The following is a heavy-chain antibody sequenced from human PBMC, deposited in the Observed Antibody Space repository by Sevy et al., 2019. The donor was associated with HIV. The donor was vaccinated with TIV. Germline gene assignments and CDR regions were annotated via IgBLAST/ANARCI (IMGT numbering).Heavy chain of an antibody. CDR3: VRDLYSSGWYGAFDI. D-gene: IGHD6-19*01. Sequence: GGSLRLSCAASGFTFSSYWMSWVRQAPGKGLEWVANIKQDGSEKYYVDSVKGRFTISRDNAKNSLYLQMNSLRAEDTAVYYCVRDLYSSGWYGAFDIWGQGTMVTVSS. CDR2: IKQDGSEK. J-gene: IGHJ3*02. CDR1: GFTFSSYW. V-gene: IGHV3-7*01.